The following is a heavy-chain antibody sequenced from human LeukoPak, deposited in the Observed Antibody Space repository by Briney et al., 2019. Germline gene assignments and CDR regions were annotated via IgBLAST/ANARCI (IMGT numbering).Heavy chain of an antibody. J-gene: IGHJ4*02. CDR3: AILKTSPGAFDL. V-gene: IGHV3-33*01. CDR1: GFSFSSYG. CDR2: IWYDGSNK. Sequence: GRSLRLSCAASGFSFSSYGMHWVRQAPGKGLEWVAVIWYDGSNKYYADSVKGRFTISRDNSKNTLFLQMNSLRVEDTAVYYCAILKTSPGAFDLWGQGTLVTVSS.